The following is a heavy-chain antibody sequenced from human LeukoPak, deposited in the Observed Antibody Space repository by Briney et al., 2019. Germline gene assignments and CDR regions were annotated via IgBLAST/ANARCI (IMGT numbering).Heavy chain of an antibody. D-gene: IGHD3-22*01. CDR3: ARRRYYDSTGYLD. V-gene: IGHV4-39*01. CDR2: IYYRGST. Sequence: SETLSLACTISGDSISSSSYYWGWIRQPPGKGLEWIGDIYYRGSTYYNPSLKSRVSISIDTSNNQFSLTLNSVTAADTALYFCARRRYYDSTGYLDWGQGTLVTVSS. J-gene: IGHJ1*01. CDR1: GDSISSSSYY.